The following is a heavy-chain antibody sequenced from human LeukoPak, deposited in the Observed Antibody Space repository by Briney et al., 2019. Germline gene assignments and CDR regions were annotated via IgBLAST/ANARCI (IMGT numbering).Heavy chain of an antibody. V-gene: IGHV3-74*01. CDR2: IKSDGSRT. J-gene: IGHJ6*02. CDR3: ARDSYYYDDRGSHYFGIDV. D-gene: IGHD3-22*01. CDR1: GVTFSTYW. Sequence: PGGSLRLSCGASGVTFSTYWMHSVRQAPGKGRVWVSRIKSDGSRTDYADSVKGRFIISRDNTKNTLYLQMSSLRVEDTAVYYCARDSYYYDDRGSHYFGIDVWGHGTTVTVSS.